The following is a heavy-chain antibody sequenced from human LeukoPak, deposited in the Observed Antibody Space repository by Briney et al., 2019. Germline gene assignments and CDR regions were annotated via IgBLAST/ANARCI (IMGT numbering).Heavy chain of an antibody. Sequence: GALGLSCAASGFTFSSYGMHWVRQAPGKGLEWVAVISYDGSNKYYADSVKGRFTISRDNSKNTLYLQMNSLRAEDTAVYYCAKDTEEILFQFDYWGQGTLVTVSS. D-gene: IGHD2-15*01. J-gene: IGHJ4*02. CDR1: GFTFSSYG. CDR2: ISYDGSNK. V-gene: IGHV3-30*18. CDR3: AKDTEEILFQFDY.